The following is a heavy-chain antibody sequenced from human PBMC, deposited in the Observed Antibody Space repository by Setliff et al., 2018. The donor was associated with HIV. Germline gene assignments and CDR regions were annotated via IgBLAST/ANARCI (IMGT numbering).Heavy chain of an antibody. D-gene: IGHD3-10*01. CDR2: ISYDGSNK. CDR3: AKDLQYGSGSYRPPLGY. CDR1: GFSFSNYG. Sequence: TGGSLRXSCAASGFSFSNYGMHWVRQAPGKGLEWVAVISYDGSNKYYAESVKGRFTISRDNSKNTLYLQRNSLRAEDTAVYYCAKDLQYGSGSYRPPLGYWGQGTLVTVSS. V-gene: IGHV3-30*18. J-gene: IGHJ4*02.